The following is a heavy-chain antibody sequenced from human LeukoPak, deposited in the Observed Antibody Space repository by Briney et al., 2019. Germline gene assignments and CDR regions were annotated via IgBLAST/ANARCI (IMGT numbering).Heavy chain of an antibody. CDR2: IIPIFGIA. V-gene: IGHV1-69*04. CDR1: GGTFSSYA. CDR3: ARGQPSRDVYNSFDY. J-gene: IGHJ4*02. D-gene: IGHD5-24*01. Sequence: SVKVSCKASGGTFSSYAISWVRQAPGQGLEWMGRIIPIFGIANYAQKFQGRVTITADKSTSTAYMELSSLRSEDTAVYYCARGQPSRDVYNSFDYWGQGTLVTVSS.